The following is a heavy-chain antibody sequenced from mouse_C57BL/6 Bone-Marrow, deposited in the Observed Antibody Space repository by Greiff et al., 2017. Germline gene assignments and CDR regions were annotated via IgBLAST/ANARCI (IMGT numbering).Heavy chain of an antibody. J-gene: IGHJ2*01. CDR2: IYPRDGST. Sequence: QVQLQQSGPELVKPGASVKLSCKASGYTFTSYAINWVKQRPGQGLEWIGWIYPRDGSTKYNEKFKGKATLTVDKSSSTAYMELPSLTSEDSAVFFCGRSGYYEDYWGQGTTLTVSS. CDR3: GRSGYYEDY. D-gene: IGHD1-1*01. V-gene: IGHV1-85*01. CDR1: GYTFTSYA.